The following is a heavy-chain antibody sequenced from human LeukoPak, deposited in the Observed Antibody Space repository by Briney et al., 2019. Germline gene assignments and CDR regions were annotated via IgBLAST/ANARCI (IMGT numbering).Heavy chain of an antibody. V-gene: IGHV4-39*07. Sequence: KPSETLSLTCTVSGGSISSSSYYWGWIRQPPGKGLEWIGSIYYSGSTYYKPSLKSRVTISLDTSKNQFSLKLSSVTAADTAVYYYARHLNTIRKRWFDPWGQGTLVTVSS. D-gene: IGHD5-24*01. CDR3: ARHLNTIRKRWFDP. CDR1: GGSISSSSYY. CDR2: IYYSGST. J-gene: IGHJ5*02.